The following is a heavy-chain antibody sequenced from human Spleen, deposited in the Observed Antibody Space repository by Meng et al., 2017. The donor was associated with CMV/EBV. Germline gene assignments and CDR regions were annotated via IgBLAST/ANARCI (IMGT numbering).Heavy chain of an antibody. CDR2: ISYDGSNK. CDR3: AKDHYCSGGSCFGNWFDP. J-gene: IGHJ5*02. Sequence: GESLKISCAASGFTFSSYWVHWVRQAPGKGLVWVAVISYDGSNKYYADSVKGRFTISRDNSKNTLYLQMNSLRAEDTAVYYCAKDHYCSGGSCFGNWFDPWGQGTLVTVSS. V-gene: IGHV3-30*18. CDR1: GFTFSSYW. D-gene: IGHD2-15*01.